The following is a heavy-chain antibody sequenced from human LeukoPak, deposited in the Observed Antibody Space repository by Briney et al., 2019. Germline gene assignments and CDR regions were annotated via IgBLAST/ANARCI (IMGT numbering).Heavy chain of an antibody. CDR3: ARVTNYGGNSQFDY. Sequence: SETLSLTCTVSGGSISSYYWSWIRQPPGKGLEWIGYIYYSGSTNYNPSLKSRVTISVDTSKNQFSLKLSSVTAADTAVYYCARVTNYGGNSQFDYWGQGTLVTVSP. J-gene: IGHJ4*02. D-gene: IGHD4-23*01. V-gene: IGHV4-59*01. CDR2: IYYSGST. CDR1: GGSISSYY.